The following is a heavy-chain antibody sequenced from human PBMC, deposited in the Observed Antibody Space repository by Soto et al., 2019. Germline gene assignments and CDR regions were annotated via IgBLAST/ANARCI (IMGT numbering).Heavy chain of an antibody. CDR1: GYTFTTYG. D-gene: IGHD6-13*01. V-gene: IGHV1-18*01. CDR3: ARLRLPGTIAAGGLGLDY. CDR2: ISAYNGNT. Sequence: QVQLVQSGAEVEKPGASVKVSCKASGYTFTTYGISWVRQAPGQGLEWMGWISAYNGNTNYAQNLQGRVTVTTDTSTSAAYRELRSLRSDDTAVYFCARLRLPGTIAAGGLGLDYWGQGTLVTVSS. J-gene: IGHJ4*02.